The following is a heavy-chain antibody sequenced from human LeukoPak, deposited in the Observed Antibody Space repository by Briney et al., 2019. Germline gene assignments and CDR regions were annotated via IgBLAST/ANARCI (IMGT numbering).Heavy chain of an antibody. V-gene: IGHV3-23*01. D-gene: IGHD6-13*01. CDR2: ISGSGDST. Sequence: GGSLRPSCAASGFTFSNYAMRWVRQAPGKGLEWVSGISGSGDSTYYADSVKGRFTISRDNSKNTLYLQMNSLRAEDTAVYYCARGVIAAGGNDFDYWGQGTLVTVSS. J-gene: IGHJ4*02. CDR3: ARGVIAAGGNDFDY. CDR1: GFTFSNYA.